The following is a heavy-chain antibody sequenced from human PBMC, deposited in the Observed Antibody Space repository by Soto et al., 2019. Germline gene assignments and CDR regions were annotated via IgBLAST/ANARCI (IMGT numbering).Heavy chain of an antibody. CDR3: AMEVCSGGSCFRMDV. Sequence: QVQLVQSGAEVKKPGASVKVSCKASGYTFTSYDINWVRQATGQGLEWMGWMNPNSGNTGYAQKFQGRVTMTRNTSISTAYMELRSLRSEDTAVYYCAMEVCSGGSCFRMDVWGQGTTVTVSS. CDR2: MNPNSGNT. V-gene: IGHV1-8*01. D-gene: IGHD2-15*01. CDR1: GYTFTSYD. J-gene: IGHJ6*02.